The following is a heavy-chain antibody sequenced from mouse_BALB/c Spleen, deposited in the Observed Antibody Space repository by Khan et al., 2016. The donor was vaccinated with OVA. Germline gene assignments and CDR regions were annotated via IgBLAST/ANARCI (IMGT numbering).Heavy chain of an antibody. V-gene: IGHV2-2*01. D-gene: IGHD2-14*01. CDR3: ARNSYMYDFTY. Sequence: QVQLQQSGPGLVQPSQSLSITCTVSGFSLTTYGVHWVRQSPGKGLEWLGVIRSGGNTDSNAAFISRLSITKDNSKSQVFFKMNSLQADDTAMYYCARNSYMYDFTYWGQGTLVTVSA. CDR2: IRSGGNT. J-gene: IGHJ3*01. CDR1: GFSLTTYG.